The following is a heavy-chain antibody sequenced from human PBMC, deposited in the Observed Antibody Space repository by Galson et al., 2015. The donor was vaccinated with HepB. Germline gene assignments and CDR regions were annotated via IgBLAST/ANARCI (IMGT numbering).Heavy chain of an antibody. CDR3: ARQAAGTSLRLSGSYYGDWYFDL. J-gene: IGHJ2*01. Sequence: QVQLQESGPGLVKPSETLSLTCTVSGGSISSYYWSWIRQPPGTGLEGIGYIYYSGSTNYNPSLKSRVTISVDTSKNQFSLKLSSVTAADTAVYYCARQAAGTSLRLSGSYYGDWYFDLWGRGTLVTVSS. CDR2: IYYSGST. V-gene: IGHV4-59*08. CDR1: GGSISSYY. D-gene: IGHD1-26*01.